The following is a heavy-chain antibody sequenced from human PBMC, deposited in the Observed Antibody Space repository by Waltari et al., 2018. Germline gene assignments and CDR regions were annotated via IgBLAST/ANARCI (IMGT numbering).Heavy chain of an antibody. CDR2: IYHSGST. Sequence: QVQLQASGPGLVKPSETLSLTCAVSGYSISSGYYWGWLRQPPGKGLEWIGSIYHSGSTYYNPSLKSRVTISVDTSKNQFSLKLSSVTAADTAVYYCARDSSGWYHAFDIWGQGTMVTVSS. J-gene: IGHJ3*02. V-gene: IGHV4-38-2*02. D-gene: IGHD6-19*01. CDR1: GYSISSGYY. CDR3: ARDSSGWYHAFDI.